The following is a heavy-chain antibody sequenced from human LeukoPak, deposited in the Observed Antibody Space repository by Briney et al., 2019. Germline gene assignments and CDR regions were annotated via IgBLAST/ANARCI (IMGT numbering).Heavy chain of an antibody. CDR2: ISGSSSYM. Sequence: GGSLRLSCAASGFTFSSHAMNWVRQAPGKGLEWVSSISGSSSYMFYADSVKGRFTISRDNTRNSLYLQMNSLRAEDTAVYYCARVRELYRDYWGQGTLVTVSS. D-gene: IGHD1-26*01. CDR1: GFTFSSHA. CDR3: ARVRELYRDY. V-gene: IGHV3-21*01. J-gene: IGHJ4*02.